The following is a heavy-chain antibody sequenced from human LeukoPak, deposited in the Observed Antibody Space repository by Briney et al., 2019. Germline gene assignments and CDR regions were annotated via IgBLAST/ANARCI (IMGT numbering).Heavy chain of an antibody. D-gene: IGHD3-22*01. V-gene: IGHV3-30-3*01. CDR2: ISYVGSNK. J-gene: IGHJ4*02. Sequence: GGSLRLSCAASGFTFSSYAMHWVRQAPGKGLEWVAVISYVGSNKYYADSVKGRFTISRDNSKNTLYLQMNSLRAEDTAVYYCARLTYYYDSSGNNFDYWGQGTLVTVSS. CDR1: GFTFSSYA. CDR3: ARLTYYYDSSGNNFDY.